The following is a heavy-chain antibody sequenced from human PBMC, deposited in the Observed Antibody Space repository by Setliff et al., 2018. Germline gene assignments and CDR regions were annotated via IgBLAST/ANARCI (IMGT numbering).Heavy chain of an antibody. CDR3: ARGRIQLWKYYFDY. J-gene: IGHJ4*02. V-gene: IGHV4-34*01. CDR2: INHSGST. CDR1: GGSFSGYY. Sequence: LSLTCAVYGGSFSGYYWSWIRQPPGKGLEWIGGINHSGSTNYNPSLKSRVTISVDTSKNQFSLKLSSVTAADTAVYYCARGRIQLWKYYFDYWGQGTLVTVS. D-gene: IGHD5-18*01.